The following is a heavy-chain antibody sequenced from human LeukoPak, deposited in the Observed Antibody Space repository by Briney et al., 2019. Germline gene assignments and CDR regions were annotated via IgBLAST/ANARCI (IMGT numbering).Heavy chain of an antibody. Sequence: GGSLRLSCVASGFTFDDYAMHWVRQAPGKGLEWVSGISWNSGTIGYADSVKGRFTISRDNVKNSLYLQMNSLRAEDTAVYYCAKDLREWTDAFDIWGQGTMVTVSS. CDR2: ISWNSGTI. V-gene: IGHV3-9*01. J-gene: IGHJ3*02. CDR1: GFTFDDYA. CDR3: AKDLREWTDAFDI. D-gene: IGHD3-3*01.